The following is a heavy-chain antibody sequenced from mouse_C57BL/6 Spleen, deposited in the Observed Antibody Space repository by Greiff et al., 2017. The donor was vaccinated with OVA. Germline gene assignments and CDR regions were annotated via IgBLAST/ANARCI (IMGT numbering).Heavy chain of an antibody. CDR1: GYTFTSYW. CDR3: ARGAAQALYAMDY. D-gene: IGHD3-2*02. J-gene: IGHJ4*01. Sequence: QVQLQQPGTDLVKPGASVKLSCKASGYTFTSYWMHWVKQRPGQGLEWIGNINPSNGGTNYNEKFKSKATLTVDKSSSTAYMQLSSLTSEDSAVYYCARGAAQALYAMDYWGQGTSVTVSS. V-gene: IGHV1-53*01. CDR2: INPSNGGT.